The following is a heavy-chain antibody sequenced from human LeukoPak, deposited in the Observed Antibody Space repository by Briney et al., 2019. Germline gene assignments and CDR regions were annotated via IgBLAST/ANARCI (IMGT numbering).Heavy chain of an antibody. V-gene: IGHV4-39*07. Sequence: SETLSLTCTVSGGSISSSTFYWGWIPQPPGKGLEWIGSIYYSGSTYYNPSLKSRVTISVDTSKNQFSLKLTSVTAADTAVYYCARDKILDAFDIWGQGTMVTVSS. CDR3: ARDKILDAFDI. CDR1: GGSISSSTFY. J-gene: IGHJ3*02. D-gene: IGHD3-3*01. CDR2: IYYSGST.